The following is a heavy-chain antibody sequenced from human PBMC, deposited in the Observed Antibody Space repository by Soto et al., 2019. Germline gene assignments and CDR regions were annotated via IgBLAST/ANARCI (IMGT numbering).Heavy chain of an antibody. CDR2: IIPIPGTA. CDR3: ARSQGSSSSLGIDYYYYYGMDV. Sequence: QVQLVQSGAEVKKPGSSVKVSCKASGGTFGSYAISWVRQAPGQGLEWMGGIIPIPGTANYAQKFQGRVTIAADESTRTAYMELRSLRPEATAVYYCARSQGSSSSLGIDYYYYYGMDVWGQGTTVTVSS. J-gene: IGHJ6*02. D-gene: IGHD2-2*01. CDR1: GGTFGSYA. V-gene: IGHV1-69*01.